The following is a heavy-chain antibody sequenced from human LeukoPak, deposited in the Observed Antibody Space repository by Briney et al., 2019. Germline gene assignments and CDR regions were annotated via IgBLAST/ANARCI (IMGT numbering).Heavy chain of an antibody. Sequence: SETLSLTCAVYGGSFSGYYWSWIRQPPGKGLEWIGEINHSGSTNYNPSLKSRVTISVDTSKNQFSLKLSSATAADTAVYYCARNPSHYSSVDYWGQGTLVTVSS. CDR2: INHSGST. D-gene: IGHD4-11*01. V-gene: IGHV4-34*01. CDR1: GGSFSGYY. CDR3: ARNPSHYSSVDY. J-gene: IGHJ4*02.